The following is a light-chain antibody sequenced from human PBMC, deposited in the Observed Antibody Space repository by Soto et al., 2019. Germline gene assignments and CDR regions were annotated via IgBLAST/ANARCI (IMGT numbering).Light chain of an antibody. V-gene: IGKV3D-11*01. CDR1: QGVSSY. CDR2: DAS. CDR3: QQRSNCPLT. Sequence: EIVMTQSPATLSLSPGARAPLSCRASQGVSSYLAWYQQNPGQAPRLLIYDASNRATGIPARFSGSGPGTDFTLTISSLEPEDFAVYYCQQRSNCPLTFGGGTKVDIK. J-gene: IGKJ4*01.